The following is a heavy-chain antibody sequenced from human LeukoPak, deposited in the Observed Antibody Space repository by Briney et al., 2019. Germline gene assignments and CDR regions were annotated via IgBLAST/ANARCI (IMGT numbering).Heavy chain of an antibody. CDR1: GGSISSSSYY. V-gene: IGHV4-39*01. CDR2: IYYSGST. CDR3: ARLRQQLVLPSYYYYYYGMDV. D-gene: IGHD6-13*01. J-gene: IGHJ6*02. Sequence: SETLSLTCTVSGGSISSSSYYWGWIRQPPGKGLEWIGSIYYSGSTYYNPSLKSRVTISVDTSKNQFSLKLSSVTAADTAVYYCARLRQQLVLPSYYYYYYGMDVWGQGTTVTVSS.